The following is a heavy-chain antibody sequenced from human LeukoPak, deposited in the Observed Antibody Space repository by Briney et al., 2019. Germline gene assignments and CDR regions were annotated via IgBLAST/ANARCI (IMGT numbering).Heavy chain of an antibody. CDR2: ISAYNCNT. Sequence: ASVKVSCKASGYTFTSYGISWVRQAPGQGLEWMGWISAYNCNTNYAQKLHGTVTMTTDTSTSTAYMELRSLRSDDTAVYYRARDPYYYDSSGYYWFDPWGQGTLVTVSS. V-gene: IGHV1-18*01. CDR1: GYTFTSYG. J-gene: IGHJ5*02. CDR3: ARDPYYYDSSGYYWFDP. D-gene: IGHD3-22*01.